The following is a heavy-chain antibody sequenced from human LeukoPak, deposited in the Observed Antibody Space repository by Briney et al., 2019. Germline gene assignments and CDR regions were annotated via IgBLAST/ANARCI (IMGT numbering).Heavy chain of an antibody. J-gene: IGHJ4*02. D-gene: IGHD4-17*01. Sequence: GGSLRLSRAASGFTFSSYTMNWVRQAPGKGLEWVSSISVNSDHKPYADSVKGRFTISRDNAKNSLYLQMNSLGADDTAVYYCTRGSYGDYNYWGQGNLVTVSS. CDR3: TRGSYGDYNY. CDR1: GFTFSSYT. CDR2: ISVNSDHK. V-gene: IGHV3-21*01.